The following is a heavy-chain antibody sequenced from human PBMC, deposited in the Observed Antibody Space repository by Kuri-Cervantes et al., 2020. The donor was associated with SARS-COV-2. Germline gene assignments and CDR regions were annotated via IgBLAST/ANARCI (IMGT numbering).Heavy chain of an antibody. CDR1: GFTVSTNY. D-gene: IGHD6-19*01. J-gene: IGHJ3*02. CDR2: IYSGGTT. CDR3: ARIPGYSSGWLAFDI. V-gene: IGHV3-53*01. Sequence: GESLKISCAASGFTVSTNYMSWVRQAPGKGLEWVSIIYSGGTTYYADSVKGRSTISRDSAKNSLYLQMNSLRAEDTAVYYCARIPGYSSGWLAFDIWGQGTMVTVSS.